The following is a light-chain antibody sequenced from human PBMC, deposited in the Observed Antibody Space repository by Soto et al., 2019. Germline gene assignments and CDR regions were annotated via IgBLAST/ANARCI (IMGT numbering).Light chain of an antibody. CDR1: SSDVGGYNY. CDR2: DVT. Sequence: QFALTQPSSVSGSPGQSITISSPGNSSDVGGYNYVSWHQQHPVKAPKLMIYDVTNRPSGVSDRFSGSKSGNTASLTISGLQAEDEADYYCSSYTSSSTPYVFGTGTKVTVL. V-gene: IGLV2-14*01. J-gene: IGLJ1*01. CDR3: SSYTSSSTPYV.